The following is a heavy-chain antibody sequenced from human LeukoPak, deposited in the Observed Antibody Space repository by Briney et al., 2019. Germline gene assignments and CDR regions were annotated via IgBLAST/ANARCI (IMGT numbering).Heavy chain of an antibody. D-gene: IGHD3-3*01. J-gene: IGHJ2*01. Sequence: GRSLRLSCAASGFTFDDYAMHWVRQAPGKGLEWVSGISWNSGSIGYADSVKGRFTISRDNAKNSLYLQMNSLRAEDMALYYCASFTYYDFWSGYYNYWYFDLWGRGTLVTVSS. CDR3: ASFTYYDFWSGYYNYWYFDL. V-gene: IGHV3-9*03. CDR2: ISWNSGSI. CDR1: GFTFDDYA.